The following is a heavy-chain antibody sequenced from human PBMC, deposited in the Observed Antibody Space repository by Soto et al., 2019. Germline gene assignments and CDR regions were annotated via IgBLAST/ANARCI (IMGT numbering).Heavy chain of an antibody. Sequence: GGSLRLSCAASGFTFSSYWMSWVRQAPGKGLEWVANIKQDGSEKYYVDSVKGRFTISRDNAKNSLHLQMNRLRAEDTAVYYCARAQKVYYDSSGYYDYYYVMDVWGQGTTVTVSS. CDR2: IKQDGSEK. D-gene: IGHD3-22*01. V-gene: IGHV3-7*01. CDR1: GFTFSSYW. J-gene: IGHJ6*02. CDR3: ARAQKVYYDSSGYYDYYYVMDV.